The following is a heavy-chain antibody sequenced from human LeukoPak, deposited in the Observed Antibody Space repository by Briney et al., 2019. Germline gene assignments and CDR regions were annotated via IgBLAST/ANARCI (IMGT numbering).Heavy chain of an antibody. CDR1: GFTVSSNY. J-gene: IGHJ4*02. V-gene: IGHV3-53*01. CDR2: IYSGGST. Sequence: SGGSLRLSCAASGFTVSSNYMSWVRQAPGKGLEWVSVIYSGGSTYYADSVKGRFTISRDNSKSTLYLQMNSLRAEDTAVYYCARVQGTSGYLFDYWGQGTLVTVSS. CDR3: ARVQGTSGYLFDY. D-gene: IGHD3-22*01.